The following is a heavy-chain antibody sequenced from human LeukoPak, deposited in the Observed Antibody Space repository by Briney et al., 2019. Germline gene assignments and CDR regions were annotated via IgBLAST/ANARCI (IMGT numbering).Heavy chain of an antibody. Sequence: ASVKVSCKASGYTFTGYYMHWVRQAPGQGLEWMGIINPSGGSTSYAQKFQGRVTMTRDTSTSTVYMELSSLRSEDTAVYYCARVVVAPAAIRRSWFDPWGQGTLVTVSS. V-gene: IGHV1-46*01. CDR3: ARVVVAPAAIRRSWFDP. J-gene: IGHJ5*02. CDR1: GYTFTGYY. D-gene: IGHD2-2*02. CDR2: INPSGGST.